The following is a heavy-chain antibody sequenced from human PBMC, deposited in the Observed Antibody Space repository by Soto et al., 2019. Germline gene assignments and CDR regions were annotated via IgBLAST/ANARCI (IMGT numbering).Heavy chain of an antibody. Sequence: QVQLVQSGAEVKKPGASVKVSCKASGDTFSNFDINWVRQATGQGPDWMGWMRADTGDTGPAQKFQGRISMTRDTSRSTLQLGLSMRGTEETAVYLCARDIYGQGFPFWGPGTLVIVSS. CDR3: ARDIYGQGFPF. D-gene: IGHD5-18*01. J-gene: IGHJ4*02. V-gene: IGHV1-8*01. CDR1: GDTFSNFD. CDR2: MRADTGDT.